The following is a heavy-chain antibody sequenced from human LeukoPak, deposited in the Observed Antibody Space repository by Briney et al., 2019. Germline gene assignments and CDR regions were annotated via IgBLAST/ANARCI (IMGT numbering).Heavy chain of an antibody. CDR2: IYYGATT. V-gene: IGHV4-59*01. Sequence: PSETLSLTCNVSGGSIGRYFWSWIRQPPGKTLVWIGYIYYGATTTYNPSFKSRVTISVDTPKNQVSLKLKSVTAADTAFYYCARGDGSGWSGGRNFPHWGQGTLVTVSS. CDR3: ARGDGSGWSGGRNFPH. D-gene: IGHD6-19*01. J-gene: IGHJ1*01. CDR1: GGSIGRYF.